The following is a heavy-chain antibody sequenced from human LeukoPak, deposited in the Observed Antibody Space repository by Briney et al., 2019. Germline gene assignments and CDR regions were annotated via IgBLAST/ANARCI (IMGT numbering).Heavy chain of an antibody. J-gene: IGHJ4*02. V-gene: IGHV4-38-2*02. CDR1: GYSISSGYY. CDR2: VFHDGDT. Sequence: SETLSLTCTVSGYSISSGYYWGWIRQTPGKGLEWIGRVFHDGDTHYNPSLKSRVTISVDTSKNQFSLKLSSVTAADTAVYYCARRRQWLGYYFDYWGQGTLVTVSS. D-gene: IGHD6-19*01. CDR3: ARRRQWLGYYFDY.